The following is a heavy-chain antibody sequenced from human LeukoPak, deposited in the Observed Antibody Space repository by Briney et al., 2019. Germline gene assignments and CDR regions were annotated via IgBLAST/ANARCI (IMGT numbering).Heavy chain of an antibody. Sequence: GGSLTLSCAASGLTFSRYNMNWVRQAPGKGLEWVANIKQDGGEKYYVDSVKGRFTIFRDNAKKSLYLRMNSLRAEDTAVYYCASSFSDDFWSGHFWGQGTLVTVSS. V-gene: IGHV3-7*01. J-gene: IGHJ4*02. D-gene: IGHD3-3*01. CDR2: IKQDGGEK. CDR1: GLTFSRYN. CDR3: ASSFSDDFWSGHF.